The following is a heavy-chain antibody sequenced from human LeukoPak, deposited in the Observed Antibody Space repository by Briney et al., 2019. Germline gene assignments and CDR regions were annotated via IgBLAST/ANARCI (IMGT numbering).Heavy chain of an antibody. D-gene: IGHD3-10*01. CDR2: INHSGST. CDR3: ARRTTWLYFNALDV. V-gene: IGHV4-34*01. J-gene: IGHJ6*02. CDR1: GGSFSGYY. Sequence: PSETLSLTCAVYGGSFSGYYWSWIRQPPGKGLEWIGEINHSGSTNYSPSLKSRVTISVDTSKNQFSLKLSSVTAADTAVYFCARRTTWLYFNALDVWGPGTTVTVSS.